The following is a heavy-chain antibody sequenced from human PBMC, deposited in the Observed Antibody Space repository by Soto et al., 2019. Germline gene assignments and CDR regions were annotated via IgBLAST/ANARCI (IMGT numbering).Heavy chain of an antibody. V-gene: IGHV4-59*12. D-gene: IGHD6-13*01. CDR3: ARSSLGTHYFDY. CDR1: GGSISSYY. J-gene: IGHJ4*02. Sequence: QVQLQESGPGLVKPSETLSLTCTVSGGSISSYYWSWIRQPPGKGLEWIGYIYYTGSISYNPSLKSRVTISVDTSKNQFSLKLHSVTAADTAVYYCARSSLGTHYFDYWGQGTLVTVSS. CDR2: IYYTGSI.